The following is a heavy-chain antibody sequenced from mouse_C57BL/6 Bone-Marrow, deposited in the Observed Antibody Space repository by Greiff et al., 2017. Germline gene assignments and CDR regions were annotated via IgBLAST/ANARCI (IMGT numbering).Heavy chain of an antibody. CDR1: GFTFSSYG. J-gene: IGHJ2*01. CDR3: ARHVYGFDY. CDR2: ISSGGSYT. V-gene: IGHV5-6*01. Sequence: EVMLVESGGDLVKPGGSLKLSCAASGFTFSSYGMSWVRQTPDQRLEWVATISSGGSYTYYPDNVKGRFTISRDNAKNTLYLQMGRLKAEDTAMYYCARHVYGFDYWGQGTTLTVSS. D-gene: IGHD1-1*01.